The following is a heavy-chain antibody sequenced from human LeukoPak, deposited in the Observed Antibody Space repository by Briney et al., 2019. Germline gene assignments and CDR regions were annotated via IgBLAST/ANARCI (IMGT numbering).Heavy chain of an antibody. CDR3: ARDKYSQTAAADNY. CDR1: GGTSSSYA. CDR2: IIPIFGTA. Sequence: GASVKVSCKASGGTSSSYAISWVRQAPRQGLEWMGRIIPIFGTANYAQKFQGRVTITTDESTSTAYMELSSLRSEDTAVYYCARDKYSQTAAADNYWGQGTLVTVSS. V-gene: IGHV1-69*05. J-gene: IGHJ4*02. D-gene: IGHD6-13*01.